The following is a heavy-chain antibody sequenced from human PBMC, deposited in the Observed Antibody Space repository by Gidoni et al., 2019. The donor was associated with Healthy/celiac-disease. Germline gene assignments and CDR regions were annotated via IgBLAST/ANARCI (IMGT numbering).Heavy chain of an antibody. J-gene: IGHJ6*02. V-gene: IGHV3-33*01. CDR2: IWYDGINK. D-gene: IGHD1-26*01. Sequence: VRQAPGKGLEWVAVIWYDGINKYYADSVKGRFTISRDNSKNTLYLQMNSLRAEDTAGDYCARGDSIVGATFYYGMDVWGQGTTVTVSS. CDR3: ARGDSIVGATFYYGMDV.